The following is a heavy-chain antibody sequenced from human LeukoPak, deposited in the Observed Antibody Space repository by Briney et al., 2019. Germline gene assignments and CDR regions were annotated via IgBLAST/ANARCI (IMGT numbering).Heavy chain of an antibody. V-gene: IGHV3-30*18. CDR3: AKGPLGYCSSTSCLYYYYYGMDV. J-gene: IGHJ6*02. CDR2: ISYDGSNK. Sequence: GGSLRLSCAAFGFTFSSYGMHWVRQAPGKGLEWVAVISYDGSNKYYADSVKGRFTISRDNSKNTLYLQMNSLRAEDTAVYYCAKGPLGYCSSTSCLYYYYYGMDVWGQGTTVTVSS. D-gene: IGHD2-2*01. CDR1: GFTFSSYG.